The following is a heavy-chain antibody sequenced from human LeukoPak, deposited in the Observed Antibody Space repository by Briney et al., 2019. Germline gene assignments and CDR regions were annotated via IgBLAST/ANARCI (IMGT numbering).Heavy chain of an antibody. CDR2: ISGSGGST. D-gene: IGHD1-26*01. CDR3: AKDRGGSPAVNQY. CDR1: GFAFSSYW. J-gene: IGHJ4*02. Sequence: GGSLRLSCAASGFAFSSYWMHWVRQAPGKGLEWVSAISGSGGSTYYADSVKGRFTISRDNSKNTLYLQMNSLRAEDTAVYYCAKDRGGSPAVNQYWGQGTLVTVSS. V-gene: IGHV3-23*01.